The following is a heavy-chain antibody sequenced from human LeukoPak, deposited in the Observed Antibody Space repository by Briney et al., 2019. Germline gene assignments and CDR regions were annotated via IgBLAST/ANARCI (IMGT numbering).Heavy chain of an antibody. CDR1: GGSISSSSYY. CDR2: IYYSGST. V-gene: IGHV4-39*01. D-gene: IGHD3-22*01. J-gene: IGHJ4*02. CDR3: ARPANYYDSSGRYYFDY. Sequence: SETLSLTCTVSGGSISSSSYYWGWIRQPPGKGLEWIGSIYYSGSTYYNPSLKSRVTISVDTSKNQFSLKLSSVAAADTAVYYCARPANYYDSSGRYYFDYWGQGALVTVSS.